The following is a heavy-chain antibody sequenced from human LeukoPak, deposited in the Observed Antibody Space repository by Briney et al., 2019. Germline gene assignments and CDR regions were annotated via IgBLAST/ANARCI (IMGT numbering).Heavy chain of an antibody. D-gene: IGHD3-10*01. CDR3: AREVWTTYYYGSRTYSNTDY. CDR2: IYYSGST. J-gene: IGHJ4*02. Sequence: SETLFLTCTVSGGSISSGGYYWSWIRQPPGKGLEWIGNIYYSGSTYYNPSLKSRVTISVDTSKNQFSLNLNSVTAADTAVYYCAREVWTTYYYGSRTYSNTDYWGQGALVTVSS. V-gene: IGHV4-39*07. CDR1: GGSISSGGYY.